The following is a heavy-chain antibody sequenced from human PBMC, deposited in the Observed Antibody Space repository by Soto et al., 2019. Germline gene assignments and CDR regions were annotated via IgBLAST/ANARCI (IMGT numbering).Heavy chain of an antibody. CDR2: ISYSGST. J-gene: IGHJ6*02. CDR3: ARDAGENGSGNDGMDV. D-gene: IGHD3-10*01. V-gene: IGHV4-31*03. CDR1: GGSISSGAYY. Sequence: QVQLQESGPGLVKPSQTLSLTCTVSGGSISSGAYYWTWIRQHPGKGLEWISYISYSGSTYYNPSLKSRVTMSVDASKNQFSLRLTSVTAADTAVYYCARDAGENGSGNDGMDVWGQGTTVTVSS.